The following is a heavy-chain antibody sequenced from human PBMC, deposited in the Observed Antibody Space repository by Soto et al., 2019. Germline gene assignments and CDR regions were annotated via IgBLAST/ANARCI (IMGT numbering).Heavy chain of an antibody. CDR2: IKSKTDGGTT. V-gene: IGHV3-15*01. J-gene: IGHJ3*02. CDR3: TTLYYDFWSGYYLAFDI. D-gene: IGHD3-3*01. CDR1: GFTXSNAW. Sequence: GGSLRLSCAASGFTXSNAWMSWVLQAPGKGLEWVGRIKSKTDGGTTDYAAPVKGRFTISRDDSKNTLYLQMNSLKTEDTAVYYCTTLYYDFWSGYYLAFDIWGQGTMVTVSS.